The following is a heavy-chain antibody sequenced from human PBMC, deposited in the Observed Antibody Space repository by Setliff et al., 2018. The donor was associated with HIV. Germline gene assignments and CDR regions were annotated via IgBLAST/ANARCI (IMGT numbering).Heavy chain of an antibody. CDR3: ARGGGIRGYSFPYYFDY. D-gene: IGHD5-18*01. Sequence: SETLSLTCTVSGGSISSYYWSWIRQPPGKGLEWIGEINHSGSTNYNPSLKSRVTISVDTSKNQFSLKLSSVTAADTAVYYCARGGGIRGYSFPYYFDYWGQGTLVTVS. J-gene: IGHJ4*02. CDR2: INHSGST. V-gene: IGHV4-34*01. CDR1: GGSISSYY.